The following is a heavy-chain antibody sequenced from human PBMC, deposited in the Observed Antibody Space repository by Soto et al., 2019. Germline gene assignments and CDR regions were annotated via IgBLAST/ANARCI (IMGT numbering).Heavy chain of an antibody. CDR3: ANLRDYYDSSGTSHYGMDV. Sequence: QVQLVQSGAEVKKPGASVKVSCKASGYTFTSYGISWVRQAPGQGLEWMGWISAYNGNTNYAQKLQGRVTMTTDTSTSTAYMELRSLRSDDTAVYYCANLRDYYDSSGTSHYGMDVWGQGTTVTVSS. D-gene: IGHD3-22*01. V-gene: IGHV1-18*01. CDR1: GYTFTSYG. J-gene: IGHJ6*02. CDR2: ISAYNGNT.